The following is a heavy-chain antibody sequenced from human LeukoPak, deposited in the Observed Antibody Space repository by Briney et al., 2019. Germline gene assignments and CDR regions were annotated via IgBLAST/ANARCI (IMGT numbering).Heavy chain of an antibody. CDR3: ARDLLVLRYFDWLPHYYYGMDV. CDR1: GYTFTSYG. CDR2: ISAYNGNT. V-gene: IGHV1-18*01. Sequence: ASVKVSCTASGYTFTSYGISWVRQAPGQGIEWMGWISAYNGNTNYAQKLQGRVTMTTDTSTSTAYMELRSLRSDDTAVYYCARDLLVLRYFDWLPHYYYGMDVWGQGTTVTVSS. D-gene: IGHD3-9*01. J-gene: IGHJ6*02.